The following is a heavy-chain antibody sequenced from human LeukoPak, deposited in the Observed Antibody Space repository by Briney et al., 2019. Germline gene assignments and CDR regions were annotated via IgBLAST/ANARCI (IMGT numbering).Heavy chain of an antibody. CDR2: IRSTAYGGTT. D-gene: IGHD4-17*01. CDR3: TRGTYGDYLYYYYYMDV. V-gene: IGHV3-49*03. Sequence: GGSLRLSCTGSGYTFGDYAMSYFRQAPGKGLEWVGFIRSTAYGGTTEYAASVKGRFTISRDDSKSIAYLQMNSLKTEDTAVYYCTRGTYGDYLYYYYYMDVWGKGTTVTVSS. CDR1: GYTFGDYA. J-gene: IGHJ6*03.